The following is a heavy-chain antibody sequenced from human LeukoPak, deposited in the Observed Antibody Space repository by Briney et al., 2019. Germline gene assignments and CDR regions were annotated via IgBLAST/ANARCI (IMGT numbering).Heavy chain of an antibody. Sequence: GGSLRLSCVASGFTFSSSWMSWVRQAPGKGLEWVANIKQDGSEKSYVESVRGRFTISRDNAKNSLYLQLDSLRAEDTALYYCARDNPPDYWGQGTLVTVSS. V-gene: IGHV3-7*03. J-gene: IGHJ4*02. CDR2: IKQDGSEK. CDR3: ARDNPPDY. CDR1: GFTFSSSW.